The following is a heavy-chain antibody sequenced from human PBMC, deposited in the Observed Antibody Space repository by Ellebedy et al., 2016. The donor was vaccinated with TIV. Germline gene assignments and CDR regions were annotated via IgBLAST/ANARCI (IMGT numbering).Heavy chain of an antibody. J-gene: IGHJ5*02. CDR3: ARYDSSGYLLDP. CDR2: ITSSSSFI. CDR1: GFTFSSFG. D-gene: IGHD3-22*01. V-gene: IGHV3-21*01. Sequence: GEPLKISXAASGFTFSSFGMNWVRQAPGKGLEWVSSITSSSSFIYYADSVKGRFTISRDNAKNSLYLQMNGLRAEDTAVYYCARYDSSGYLLDPWGQGTLVTVSS.